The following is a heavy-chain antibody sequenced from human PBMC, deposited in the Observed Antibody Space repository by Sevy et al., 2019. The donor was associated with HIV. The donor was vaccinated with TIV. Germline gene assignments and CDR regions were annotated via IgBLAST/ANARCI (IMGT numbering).Heavy chain of an antibody. V-gene: IGHV3-21*01. Sequence: GGSLRLSCAASGFTFSSYSMNWVRQAPGKGLEWVSSISSSSSYIYYADSVKGRFTISRDNAKNSLYLQMNSLRAEDTAVYYCARDWSFRGYIVVGPADYYYGMDVWGQGTTVTVSS. CDR2: ISSSSSYI. J-gene: IGHJ6*02. CDR1: GFTFSSYS. D-gene: IGHD2-2*01. CDR3: ARDWSFRGYIVVGPADYYYGMDV.